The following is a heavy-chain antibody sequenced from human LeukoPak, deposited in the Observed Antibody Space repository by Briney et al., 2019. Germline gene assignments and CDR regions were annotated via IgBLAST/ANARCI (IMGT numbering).Heavy chain of an antibody. J-gene: IGHJ6*04. V-gene: IGHV1-69*13. CDR2: IIPIFGTA. CDR1: GGTFSSYA. D-gene: IGHD6-13*01. Sequence: VASVKVSCKASGGTFSSYAISWVRQAPGQGLEWMGGIIPIFGTANYAQKFQGRVTITADESTSTAYMELSSLRSEDTAVHYCARVSSAAGYSYYYGMDVWGKGTTVTVSS. CDR3: ARVSSAAGYSYYYGMDV.